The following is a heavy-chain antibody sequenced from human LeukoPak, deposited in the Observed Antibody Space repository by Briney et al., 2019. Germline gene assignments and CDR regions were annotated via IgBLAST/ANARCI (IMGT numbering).Heavy chain of an antibody. CDR2: ISWNSGSI. CDR1: GFTFDDYA. V-gene: IGHV3-9*01. J-gene: IGHJ6*02. CDR3: AKDVDGMDV. Sequence: SGRSLRLSCAASGFTFDDYAMHWVRQAPGKGLEWVSGISWNSGSIGYADSVKGRFTIPRDNAKNSLYLQMNSLRAEDTALYYCAKDVDGMDVWGQGTTVTVSS.